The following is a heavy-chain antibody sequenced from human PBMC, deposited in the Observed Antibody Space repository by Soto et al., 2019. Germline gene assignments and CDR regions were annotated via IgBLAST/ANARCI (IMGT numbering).Heavy chain of an antibody. Sequence: GGSLRLSCAASGFTVKNYQMNWVRQAPGKGLEWVSVIYSGGVTYYPDSVKGRFTTIRDTSKNTVYLQMNSLRADDTAMYYCARDPSSTGYYGLDVWGQGTTVTVSS. CDR1: GFTVKNYQ. CDR3: ARDPSSTGYYGLDV. V-gene: IGHV3-53*01. CDR2: IYSGGVT. D-gene: IGHD6-13*01. J-gene: IGHJ6*02.